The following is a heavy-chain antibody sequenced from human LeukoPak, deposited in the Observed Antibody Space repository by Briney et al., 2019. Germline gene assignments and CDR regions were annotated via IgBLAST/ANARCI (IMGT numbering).Heavy chain of an antibody. CDR2: IKPNSGGT. CDR1: GYTFTDYY. Sequence: ASVKVSCKAFGYTFTDYYMHWVRQAPGQGLGWMGRIKPNSGGTNYGQKFQGRVTMTRDTSISIAYMELSNLRSDDTAVYYCARAGVWDSSDTSGYHNGAFDIWGQGTMVTVSS. V-gene: IGHV1-2*06. J-gene: IGHJ3*02. D-gene: IGHD3-22*01. CDR3: ARAGVWDSSDTSGYHNGAFDI.